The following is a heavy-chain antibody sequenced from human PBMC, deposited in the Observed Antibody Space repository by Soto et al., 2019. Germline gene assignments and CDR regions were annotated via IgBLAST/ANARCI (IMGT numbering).Heavy chain of an antibody. D-gene: IGHD3-3*01. CDR2: FDPEDGET. V-gene: IGHV1-24*01. CDR3: ATDSGTIFGVVPPNYYYYYMDV. CDR1: GYTLTELS. Sequence: ASVKVSCKVSGYTLTELSMHWVRQAPGKGLEWMGGFDPEDGETIYAQKFQGRVTMTEDTSTDTAYMELSSLRSEDTAVYYCATDSGTIFGVVPPNYYYYYMDVWGKGTTVTVS. J-gene: IGHJ6*03.